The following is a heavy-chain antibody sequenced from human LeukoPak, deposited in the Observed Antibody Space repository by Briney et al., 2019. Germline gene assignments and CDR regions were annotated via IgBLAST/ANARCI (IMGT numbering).Heavy chain of an antibody. Sequence: SETLSLTCTVSGGSISSYYWSWIRQSAGKGLEWMGRIYPSGSTNYNPSLKSRVTMSVDTSKNQFSLKLTSVSAADTAVYYCARDPGYSGSYGWGQGTLVTVSS. V-gene: IGHV4-4*07. J-gene: IGHJ4*02. CDR2: IYPSGST. CDR1: GGSISSYY. D-gene: IGHD1-26*01. CDR3: ARDPGYSGSYG.